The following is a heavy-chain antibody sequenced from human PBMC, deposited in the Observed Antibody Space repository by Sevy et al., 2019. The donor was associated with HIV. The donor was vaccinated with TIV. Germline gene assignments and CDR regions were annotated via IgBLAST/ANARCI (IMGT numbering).Heavy chain of an antibody. CDR1: GFAVSTNY. D-gene: IGHD2-15*01. J-gene: IGHJ2*01. V-gene: IGHV3-53*01. Sequence: GGSLRLSCAASGFAVSTNYISWVRQAPGKGLEWVSVIYIDDSTYYADSVKGRFTFSRDNSKNTLYLQMNSLRAEDTAVYYCARVSGSWYFDLWGRGTLVTVSS. CDR2: IYIDDST. CDR3: ARVSGSWYFDL.